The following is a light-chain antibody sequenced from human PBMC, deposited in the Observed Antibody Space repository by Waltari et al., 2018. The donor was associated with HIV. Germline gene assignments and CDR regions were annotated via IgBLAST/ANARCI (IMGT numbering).Light chain of an antibody. J-gene: IGLJ3*02. Sequence: QTVVPQEPSFSVSPGGPVTLTCGLTSGSVTTSYSPSWYQQTPGQAPRTLIYSTNTRSSGVPDRFSGSILGNKAALTITGAQADDESDYYCVLYMGSGTWVFGGGTKLTVL. CDR1: SGSVTTSYS. CDR3: VLYMGSGTWV. CDR2: STN. V-gene: IGLV8-61*01.